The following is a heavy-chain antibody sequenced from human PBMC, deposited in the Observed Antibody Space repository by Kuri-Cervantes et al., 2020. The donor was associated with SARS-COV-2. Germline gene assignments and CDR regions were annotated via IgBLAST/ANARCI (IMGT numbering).Heavy chain of an antibody. V-gene: IGHV4-38-2*02. D-gene: IGHD6-13*01. Sequence: SETLSLTCTVSGYSISSDYYWGWIRQPPGKGLEWIGSISHSGSTYYNPSLKSRVTISVDRAKNQFSLKLSSVTAADTAVYYCARRSYSSSSNWFDPWGQGTLVTVPS. CDR2: ISHSGST. CDR1: GYSISSDYY. CDR3: ARRSYSSSSNWFDP. J-gene: IGHJ5*02.